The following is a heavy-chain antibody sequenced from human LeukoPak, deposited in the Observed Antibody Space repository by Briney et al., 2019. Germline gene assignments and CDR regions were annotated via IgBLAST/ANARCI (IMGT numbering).Heavy chain of an antibody. D-gene: IGHD6-13*01. CDR2: IYTSGSA. V-gene: IGHV4-4*07. Sequence: SETLSLTCTVSGGSISSYYWSWIRQPAGKGLEWIGRIYTSGSANYNPSLKSRVTMSIDTSKKQFSLNLSSVTAADTAVYYCARALIEGISWFIDTWGQGTMVTVSS. J-gene: IGHJ3*02. CDR3: ARALIEGISWFIDT. CDR1: GGSISSYY.